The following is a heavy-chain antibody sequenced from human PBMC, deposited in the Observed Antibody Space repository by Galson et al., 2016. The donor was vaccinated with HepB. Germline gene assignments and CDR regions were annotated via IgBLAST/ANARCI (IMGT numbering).Heavy chain of an antibody. J-gene: IGHJ4*02. Sequence: ETLSLTCTVSGGSISSSSYSWGWIRPPPGKGLEWIGTIYYSGSTSFNPSLKSRVTMSVDTSKNQFSLKLSSVTATDTAVFYCATPGDGEGVGLDYWGQGTLVTVSS. D-gene: IGHD3-10*01. V-gene: IGHV4-39*01. CDR1: GGSISSSSYS. CDR3: ATPGDGEGVGLDY. CDR2: IYYSGST.